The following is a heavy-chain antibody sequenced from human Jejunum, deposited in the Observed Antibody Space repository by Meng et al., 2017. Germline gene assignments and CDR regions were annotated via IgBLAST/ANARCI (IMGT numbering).Heavy chain of an antibody. Sequence: QVQFVQSGAEGKKPGASVKVSCKASGYTFTRYTIHWVRQAPGQRLEWMGWINGGNGVTKSSQNFQGRVTITRDTSANTAYMELSSLRSEDTAVYYCARVVIIVSGYYFDYWGQGTLVTVSS. J-gene: IGHJ4*02. CDR3: ARVVIIVSGYYFDY. V-gene: IGHV1-3*01. CDR2: INGGNGVT. CDR1: GYTFTRYT. D-gene: IGHD5/OR15-5a*01.